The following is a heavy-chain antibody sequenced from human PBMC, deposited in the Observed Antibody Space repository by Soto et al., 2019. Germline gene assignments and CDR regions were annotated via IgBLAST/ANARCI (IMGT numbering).Heavy chain of an antibody. CDR1: GFTFSSYA. V-gene: IGHV3-23*01. Sequence: PGGSLRLSCAASGFTFSSYAMSWVRQAPGKGLEWVSAISGSGGSTYYADSVKGRFTISRDNSKNTLYLQMNSLRAEDTAVYYCAKDRRGYSGYDSRDGWFDPWGQGTLVTVSS. CDR3: AKDRRGYSGYDSRDGWFDP. J-gene: IGHJ5*02. CDR2: ISGSGGST. D-gene: IGHD5-12*01.